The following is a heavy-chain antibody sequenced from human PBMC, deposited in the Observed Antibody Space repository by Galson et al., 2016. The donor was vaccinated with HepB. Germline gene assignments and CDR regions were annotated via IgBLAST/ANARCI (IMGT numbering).Heavy chain of an antibody. CDR3: ARARVRGVFSFAH. CDR1: EYTFRSYS. CDR2: ITASGTT. V-gene: IGHV3-48*01. Sequence: SLRLSCAASEYTFRSYSMSWVRQAPGKGLEWTSYITASGTTYYADSVEGRFTISRDNAKDSLYLQMNSLRAEDTALYYCARARVRGVFSFAHWGQGTLVTVSP. J-gene: IGHJ4*02. D-gene: IGHD3-10*01.